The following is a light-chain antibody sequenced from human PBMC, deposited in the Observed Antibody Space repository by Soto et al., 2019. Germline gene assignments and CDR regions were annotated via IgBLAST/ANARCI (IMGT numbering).Light chain of an antibody. J-gene: IGLJ1*01. CDR3: SSYTGSSYV. Sequence: QSALTQPASVSGSPGQSITISCTGTSSDVGGYNYVSWYQHHPGKAPKLMIYAVSNRPSGVSNRFSGSKSGNTASLTISGFQAEDAADYYCSSYTGSSYVFGPGTKLTVL. CDR2: AVS. CDR1: SSDVGGYNY. V-gene: IGLV2-14*03.